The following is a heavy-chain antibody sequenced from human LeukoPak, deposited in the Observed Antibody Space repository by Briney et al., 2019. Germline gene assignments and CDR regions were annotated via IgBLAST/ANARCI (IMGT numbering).Heavy chain of an antibody. V-gene: IGHV3-30*15. J-gene: IGHJ4*02. CDR3: ARERWMQSFDS. Sequence: GGSLRLSCAASGFTFSSYAMHWVRQAPGKGLEWVAVISHDGSTKYYADSVKGRFSISRDNSNNTLYLQMSSLRPEDTALYYCARERWMQSFDSWGQGTLVTVSS. CDR1: GFTFSSYA. CDR2: ISHDGSTK. D-gene: IGHD4-23*01.